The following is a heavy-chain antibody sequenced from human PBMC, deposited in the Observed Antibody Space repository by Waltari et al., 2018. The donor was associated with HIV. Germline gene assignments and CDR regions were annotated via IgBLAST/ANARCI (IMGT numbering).Heavy chain of an antibody. Sequence: QVQLVQSGAEVKKPGASVKVSCKPSGYTFTSYGISWVRQAPGQGLEWMGWISAYNGNTNYAQKLQGRVTMTTDTSTSTAYMELRSLRSDDTAVYYCASRTRSGPDYYYYYGMDVWGQGTTVTVSS. CDR1: GYTFTSYG. CDR3: ASRTRSGPDYYYYYGMDV. D-gene: IGHD2-15*01. V-gene: IGHV1-18*01. CDR2: ISAYNGNT. J-gene: IGHJ6*02.